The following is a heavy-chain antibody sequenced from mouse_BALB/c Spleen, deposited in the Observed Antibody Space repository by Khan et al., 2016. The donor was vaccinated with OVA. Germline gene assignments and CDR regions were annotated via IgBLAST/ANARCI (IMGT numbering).Heavy chain of an antibody. CDR1: GYSITSDYA. CDR2: ISYSGST. J-gene: IGHJ1*01. D-gene: IGHD1-1*02. Sequence: EVQLVESGPGLVKPSQSLSLTCTVTGYSITSDYAWNWIRQFPGNKLEWMGYISYSGSTSYTPSLKSRISITRDTSTNQFFLQLNSVTTGDTATYYCARRAYYANWYFDVWGAGTTVTVSS. V-gene: IGHV3-2*02. CDR3: ARRAYYANWYFDV.